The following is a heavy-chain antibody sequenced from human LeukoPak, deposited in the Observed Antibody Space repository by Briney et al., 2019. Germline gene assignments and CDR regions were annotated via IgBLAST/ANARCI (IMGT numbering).Heavy chain of an antibody. CDR1: GFNFNDAW. CDR2: ISGSGGST. V-gene: IGHV3-23*01. J-gene: IGHJ4*02. D-gene: IGHD2-15*01. Sequence: GGSLRLSCAASGFNFNDAWMSWVRQAPGKGLEWVSAISGSGGSTYYADSVKGRFTISRDNSKNTLYLQMNSLRAEDTAVYYCAKIAAEVVVAATHFDYWGQGTLVTVSS. CDR3: AKIAAEVVVAATHFDY.